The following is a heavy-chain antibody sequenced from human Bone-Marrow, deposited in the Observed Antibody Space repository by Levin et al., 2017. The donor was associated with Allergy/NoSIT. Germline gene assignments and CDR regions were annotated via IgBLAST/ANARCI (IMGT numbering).Heavy chain of an antibody. V-gene: IGHV4-59*01. CDR3: ARAAAPPYYYGMDG. CDR1: GGSISSYY. J-gene: IGHJ6*02. Sequence: LSLTCTVSGGSISSYYWSWIRQPPGKGLEWIGYIYYSGSTNYNPSLKSRVTISVDTSKNQFSLKLSSVTAADTAVYYCARAAAPPYYYGMDGWGQGTTVTVSS. CDR2: IYYSGST. D-gene: IGHD6-13*01.